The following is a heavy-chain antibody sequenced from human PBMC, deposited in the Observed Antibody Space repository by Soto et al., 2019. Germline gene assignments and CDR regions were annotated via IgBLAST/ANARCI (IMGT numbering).Heavy chain of an antibody. V-gene: IGHV1-2*02. Sequence: ASVKVSCKASGYTFTGYYMHWVRQAPVQGLEWMGWINPNSGGTNYAQKFQGRVTMTSDTSISTAYMELSRLRSDDTAVYYCARVQEDTAYPYWGQGTLVTVSS. CDR2: INPNSGGT. CDR1: GYTFTGYY. D-gene: IGHD5-18*01. CDR3: ARVQEDTAYPY. J-gene: IGHJ4*02.